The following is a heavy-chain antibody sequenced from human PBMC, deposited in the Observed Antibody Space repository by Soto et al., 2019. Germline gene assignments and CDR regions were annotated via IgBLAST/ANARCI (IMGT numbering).Heavy chain of an antibody. J-gene: IGHJ4*02. CDR3: AKDLDNCGGDCYSGRGFDY. D-gene: IGHD2-21*02. CDR1: GFTFSSYG. Sequence: QVQLVESGGGVVQPGRSLRLSCAASGFTFSSYGMHWVRQAPGKGLEWVAVISYDGSNKYYADSVKGRFTISRDNSKNTLYLQMNSLRAEDTAVYYCAKDLDNCGGDCYSGRGFDYWGQGTLVTVSS. CDR2: ISYDGSNK. V-gene: IGHV3-30*18.